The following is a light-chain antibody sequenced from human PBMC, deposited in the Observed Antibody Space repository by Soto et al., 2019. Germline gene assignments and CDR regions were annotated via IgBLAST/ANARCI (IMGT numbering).Light chain of an antibody. CDR2: DAS. J-gene: IGKJ1*01. CDR3: QQYHNYPRT. CDR1: QSVSGW. V-gene: IGKV1-5*01. Sequence: DIQMTQSPSTLSASVGDRVTITCRASQSVSGWLAWYQQKPGKAPKVLIYDASTVESGVPSRFSGSGSGTEFTLTISDLQPDDFATYYCQQYHNYPRTFGQGTKVDIK.